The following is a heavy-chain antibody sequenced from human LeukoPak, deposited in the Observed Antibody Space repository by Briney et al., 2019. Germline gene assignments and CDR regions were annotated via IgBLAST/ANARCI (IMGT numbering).Heavy chain of an antibody. CDR2: ILNNGVST. CDR3: AKGGGRPLDDAFDV. J-gene: IGHJ3*01. CDR1: GFNFGTYA. Sequence: GGSLRLSCAASGFNFGTYAMTWVRQAPGMGLEWVSTILNNGVSTYHADSVKGRFTISRDNSRNTLHLQMNSLRAEDTAIYYYAKGGGRPLDDAFDVWGQGTMVTVSS. V-gene: IGHV3-23*01.